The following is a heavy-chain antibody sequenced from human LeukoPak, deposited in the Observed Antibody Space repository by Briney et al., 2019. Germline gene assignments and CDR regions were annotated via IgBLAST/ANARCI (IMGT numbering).Heavy chain of an antibody. CDR3: ARGSVWYSGSYYALWVRAFDI. D-gene: IGHD1-26*01. CDR2: IKQDGSEK. Sequence: GGSLRLSCAASGFTLSSYWMSWVRQAPGKGLEWVANIKQDGSEKYYVDSVKGRFTISRDNAKNSLYLQMNSLRAEDTAVYYCARGSVWYSGSYYALWVRAFDIWGQGTMVTVSS. J-gene: IGHJ3*02. V-gene: IGHV3-7*01. CDR1: GFTLSSYW.